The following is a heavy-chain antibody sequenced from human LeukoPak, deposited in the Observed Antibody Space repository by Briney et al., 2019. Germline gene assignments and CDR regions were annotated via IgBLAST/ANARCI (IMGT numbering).Heavy chain of an antibody. Sequence: PSETLSLTCAVYGGSISSYYWSWIRQPPGKGLEWIGYIYYSGSTNYNPSLKSRVTISVDTSKNQFSLKLSSVTAADTAVYYCAREQRGYSYGTFDYWGQGTLVTVSS. J-gene: IGHJ4*02. CDR1: GGSISSYY. CDR2: IYYSGST. CDR3: AREQRGYSYGTFDY. V-gene: IGHV4-59*01. D-gene: IGHD5-18*01.